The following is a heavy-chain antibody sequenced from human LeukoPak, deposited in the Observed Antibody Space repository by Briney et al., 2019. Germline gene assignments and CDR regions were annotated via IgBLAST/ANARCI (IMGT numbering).Heavy chain of an antibody. CDR3: ARGRLGVVDAFDI. D-gene: IGHD3-3*01. CDR2: ISSSSSYI. J-gene: IGHJ3*02. V-gene: IGHV3-21*04. Sequence: GGSLRLSCAASGFTFSSYSMNWVRQAPGKGLEWVSSISSSSSYIYYADSVKGRFTISRDNAKNSLSLQMNSLRAEDTAVYYCARGRLGVVDAFDIWGQGTMVTVSS. CDR1: GFTFSSYS.